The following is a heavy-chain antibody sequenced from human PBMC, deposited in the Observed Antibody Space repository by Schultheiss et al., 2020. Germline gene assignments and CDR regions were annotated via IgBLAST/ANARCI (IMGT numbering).Heavy chain of an antibody. V-gene: IGHV3-30*18. D-gene: IGHD1-26*01. CDR3: AKDRGDTGSYWDAFDI. CDR1: GFAFSTYG. Sequence: GGSLRLSCAASGFAFSTYGMDWVRQAPGKGLEWVAVVSYDGNIKYYADSVKGRFTISRDDSKKTVYLQMNSLRPEDTAVYYCAKDRGDTGSYWDAFDIWGQGTMVTVSS. CDR2: VSYDGNIK. J-gene: IGHJ3*02.